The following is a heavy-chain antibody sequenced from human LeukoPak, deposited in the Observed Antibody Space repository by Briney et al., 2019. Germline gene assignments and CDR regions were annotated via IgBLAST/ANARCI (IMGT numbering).Heavy chain of an antibody. CDR2: ISGSGGST. Sequence: GESLRLSCAASGFTFTSYAMSWVRQAPRKGLEWVSAISGSGGSTYYAHSVKGRFTISRDNSKNTVYLQMNSLRAEDTAVYYCARASFWFDYSGYYFDYWGQGTLVTVSS. CDR3: ARASFWFDYSGYYFDY. J-gene: IGHJ4*02. CDR1: GFTFTSYA. V-gene: IGHV3-23*01. D-gene: IGHD2-15*01.